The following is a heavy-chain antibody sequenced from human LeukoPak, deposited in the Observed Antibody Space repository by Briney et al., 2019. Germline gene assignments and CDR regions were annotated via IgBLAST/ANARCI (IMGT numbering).Heavy chain of an antibody. Sequence: SETLSLTCTVSGGSISSYYWSWIRQPPGKGLEWIGYIYHSGSTKYNPSLKSRVTISEETSKNQFSLKLSSVAAADTAVYYCARTVRTRMGYYYYYMDVWGKGTTVTISS. D-gene: IGHD4-17*01. J-gene: IGHJ6*03. CDR3: ARTVRTRMGYYYYYMDV. V-gene: IGHV4-59*01. CDR1: GGSISSYY. CDR2: IYHSGST.